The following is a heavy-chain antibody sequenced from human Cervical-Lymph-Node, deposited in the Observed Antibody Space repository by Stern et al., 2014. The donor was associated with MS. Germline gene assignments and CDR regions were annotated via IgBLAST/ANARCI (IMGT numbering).Heavy chain of an antibody. V-gene: IGHV1-69*01. D-gene: IGHD1-26*01. J-gene: IGHJ5*02. CDR2: IMPIVGTS. Sequence: VQLEESGAEVKKPGSSVKVSCQASGGPLISYPISWVRQAPGQGLEWLGGIMPIVGTSNYAHKFQGRVTITADESTTTIYMELRSLKSEDTAVYYCARHLGSHESGWFDPWGQGTLVTVSS. CDR3: ARHLGSHESGWFDP. CDR1: GGPLISYP.